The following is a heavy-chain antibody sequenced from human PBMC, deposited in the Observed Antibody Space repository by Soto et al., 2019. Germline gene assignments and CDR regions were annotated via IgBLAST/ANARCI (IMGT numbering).Heavy chain of an antibody. CDR3: ARDPPYGSSSGWYYFDY. V-gene: IGHV1-46*01. CDR1: GYTFTSYY. J-gene: IGHJ4*02. D-gene: IGHD6-19*01. CDR2: INPSGGST. Sequence: VKVSCKASGYTFTSYYMHWVRQAPGQGLEWMGIINPSGGSTSYAQKFQGRVTITADKSTSTAYMELSSLRSEDTAVYYCARDPPYGSSSGWYYFDYWGQGTLVTVSS.